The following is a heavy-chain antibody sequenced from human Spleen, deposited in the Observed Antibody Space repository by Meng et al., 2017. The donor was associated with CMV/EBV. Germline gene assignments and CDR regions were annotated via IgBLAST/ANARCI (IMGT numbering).Heavy chain of an antibody. J-gene: IGHJ4*02. CDR3: ARDGRVTTDY. Sequence: SCQASGYTFTGFYLHWMRQAPGQGPEWMGWLAPRGGGTNYAQKFQGRVTMTRDASITTAYMDLKRLTSDDTAVYYCARDGRVTTDYWGQGTLVTVSS. CDR2: LAPRGGGT. D-gene: IGHD4-17*01. V-gene: IGHV1-2*02. CDR1: GYTFTGFY.